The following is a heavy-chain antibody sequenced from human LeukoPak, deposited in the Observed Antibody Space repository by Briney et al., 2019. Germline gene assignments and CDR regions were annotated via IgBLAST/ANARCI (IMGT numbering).Heavy chain of an antibody. J-gene: IGHJ4*02. Sequence: GGSLRLSCAASGFTFSNFAIHWVRQAPGKGLEWVSAISGSGGSTYYADSVKGRFTISRDNSKNTLYLQMNSLRAEDTAVYYCAKAWEGYYDSSGYPDYWGQGTLVTVSS. CDR2: ISGSGGST. D-gene: IGHD3-22*01. V-gene: IGHV3-23*01. CDR3: AKAWEGYYDSSGYPDY. CDR1: GFTFSNFA.